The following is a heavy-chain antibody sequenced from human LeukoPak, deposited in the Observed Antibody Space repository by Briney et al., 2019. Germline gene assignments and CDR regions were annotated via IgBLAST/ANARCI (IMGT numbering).Heavy chain of an antibody. J-gene: IGHJ4*02. D-gene: IGHD5-12*01. V-gene: IGHV3-48*03. CDR3: ARATYSGYDYENRLGE. CDR2: ISSGDSPM. Sequence: GGSLRLSCAASGFTFSSYEMNWVRQAPGKGLEWVSYISSGDSPMYYADSVKGRFTISRDNAKNSLFLQMSSLRSEDTAVYYCARATYSGYDYENRLGEWGQGTLVTVSS. CDR1: GFTFSSYE.